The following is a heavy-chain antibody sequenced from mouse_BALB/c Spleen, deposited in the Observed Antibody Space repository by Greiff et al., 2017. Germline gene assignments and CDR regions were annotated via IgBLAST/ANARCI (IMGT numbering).Heavy chain of an antibody. Sequence: EVKVEESGGGLVQPGGSLRLSCATSGFTFTDYYMSWVRQPPGKALEWLGFIRNKANGYTTEYSASVKGRFTISRDNSQSILYLQMNTLRAEDSATYYCARGGYDYDWFAYWGQGTLVTVSA. D-gene: IGHD2-4*01. CDR1: GFTFTDYY. CDR2: IRNKANGYTT. CDR3: ARGGYDYDWFAY. J-gene: IGHJ3*01. V-gene: IGHV7-3*02.